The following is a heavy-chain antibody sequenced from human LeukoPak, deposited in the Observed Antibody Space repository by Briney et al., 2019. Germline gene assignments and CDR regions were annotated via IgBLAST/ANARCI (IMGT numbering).Heavy chain of an antibody. Sequence: SETLSLTCAVYGGSFSGYYWSWIRQPPGKGLEWIGEINHSGSTNYNPSLKSRVTISVDTSKNQFSLKLSSVTAADTAVYYCARERTIFGVVIRYFDYWGQRTLVTVSS. V-gene: IGHV4-34*01. CDR2: INHSGST. J-gene: IGHJ4*02. CDR1: GGSFSGYY. D-gene: IGHD3-3*01. CDR3: ARERTIFGVVIRYFDY.